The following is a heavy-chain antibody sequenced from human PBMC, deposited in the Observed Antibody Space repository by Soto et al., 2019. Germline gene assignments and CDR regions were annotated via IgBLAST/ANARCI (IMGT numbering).Heavy chain of an antibody. V-gene: IGHV3-7*01. CDR2: IKPHGSEK. J-gene: IGHJ4*02. CDR3: VSPDH. CDR1: GFTFSNFW. Sequence: GGSLRLSCAASGFTFSNFWMNWVRQAPGKGLEWVANIKPHGSEKYYVDSVKGRFTISRDNAKNSLYLQMSSLRAEDTAMYYCVSPDHWGQGTLVTVSS.